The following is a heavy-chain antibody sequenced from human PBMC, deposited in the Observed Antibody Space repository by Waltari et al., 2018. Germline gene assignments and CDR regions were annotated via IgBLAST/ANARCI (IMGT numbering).Heavy chain of an antibody. D-gene: IGHD3-3*01. V-gene: IGHV4-39*01. CDR3: ARHMPYYDSIYYFDY. CDR2: LYDPGNT. CDR1: GGSISSSSFF. Sequence: QLQLQESGPGLVKPSETLSLTCSVSGGSISSSSFFWGWIRQPPGKGLEWIGSLYDPGNTYYTPSLKSRVTISADTSKNQFSLKLSSVTAADTAVYYCARHMPYYDSIYYFDYWGQGTLVTVSS. J-gene: IGHJ4*02.